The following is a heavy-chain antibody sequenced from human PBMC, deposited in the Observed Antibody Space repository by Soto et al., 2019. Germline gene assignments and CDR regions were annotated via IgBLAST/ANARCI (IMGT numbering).Heavy chain of an antibody. J-gene: IGHJ4*02. V-gene: IGHV4-59*01. D-gene: IGHD2-21*02. CDR3: ARGGYEYCGGDCSRSPFDY. CDR1: GASISSYD. CDR2: IYYSGST. Sequence: PSETLSLTCNVSGASISSYDWSWIRQPPGKGLEWIGYIYYSGSTNYNPSLKSRVTISVDTSKNQFSLKLSSVTAADTAVYYCARGGYEYCGGDCSRSPFDYWGQGTLVTV.